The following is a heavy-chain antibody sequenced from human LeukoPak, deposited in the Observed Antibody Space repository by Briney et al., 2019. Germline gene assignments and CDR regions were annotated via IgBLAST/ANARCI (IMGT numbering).Heavy chain of an antibody. CDR2: IYSSGST. Sequence: PSETLSLTCTVSSGSINSYYWNWIRQPPGKGLEWIGRIYSSGSTNYSPSLKSRVTISVDTSKNQFSLKLSSVTAADTAVYYCARGRPTPGRYGGYLTPLGYWGRGTLVTVSS. V-gene: IGHV4-59*12. D-gene: IGHD4-17*01. CDR1: SGSINSYY. J-gene: IGHJ4*02. CDR3: ARGRPTPGRYGGYLTPLGY.